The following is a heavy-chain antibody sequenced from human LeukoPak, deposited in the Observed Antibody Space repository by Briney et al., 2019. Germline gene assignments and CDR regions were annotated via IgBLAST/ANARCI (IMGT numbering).Heavy chain of an antibody. J-gene: IGHJ4*02. V-gene: IGHV4-59*01. CDR3: ARDRYYGSGSYYN. D-gene: IGHD3-10*01. CDR1: GGSISNYY. CDR2: IYDSGST. Sequence: PSETLSLTCAVSGGSISNYYWSWIRQPPGKGLEWIGYIYDSGSTNYTPSLKSRVTISVDTSKNQFSLRLSSVTAADTAVYYCARDRYYGSGSYYNSGQGTLVTVSS.